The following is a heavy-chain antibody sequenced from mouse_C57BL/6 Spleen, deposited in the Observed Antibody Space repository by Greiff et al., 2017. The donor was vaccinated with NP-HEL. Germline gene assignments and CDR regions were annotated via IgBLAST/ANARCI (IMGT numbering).Heavy chain of an antibody. V-gene: IGHV1-26*01. CDR1: GYTFTDYY. CDR3: ARGGLLLLRPFDY. J-gene: IGHJ2*01. CDR2: INPNNGGT. Sequence: EVQLQQSGPELVKPGASVKISCKASGYTFTDYYMNWVKQSHGKSLEWIGDINPNNGGTSYNQKFKGKATLTVDKSSSTAYMELRSLTSEDSAVYYCARGGLLLLRPFDYWGQGTTLTVSS. D-gene: IGHD1-1*01.